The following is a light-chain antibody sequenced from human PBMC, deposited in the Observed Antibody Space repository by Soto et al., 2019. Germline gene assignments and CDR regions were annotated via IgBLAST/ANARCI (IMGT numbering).Light chain of an antibody. V-gene: IGLV2-14*01. CDR2: EVS. J-gene: IGLJ1*01. CDR1: SSDVGGYNY. CDR3: SSYTSSSLYV. Sequence: QSALTQPASVSGSPGQSITISCTGTSSDVGGYNYVSWYQQHPGKAPKLMIYEVSNRPSGVSNRFSGSKSGNTASLTISGLQAEDEADFYCSSYTSSSLYVFGTATKLTVL.